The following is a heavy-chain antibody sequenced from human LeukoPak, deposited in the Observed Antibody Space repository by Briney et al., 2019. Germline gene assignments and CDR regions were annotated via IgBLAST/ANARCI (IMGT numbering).Heavy chain of an antibody. V-gene: IGHV4-30-2*01. D-gene: IGHD3-16*01. Sequence: SQTLSLTCTVSGGCISSDGYYWSWIRQPPGKGLEWIGYIYHSGSTYYNPSLKSRVTISVDRSKNQFSLKLSSVTAADTAVYYCARVPARKGGSPEYWGQGTLVTVSS. CDR3: ARVPARKGGSPEY. CDR1: GGCISSDGYY. J-gene: IGHJ4*02. CDR2: IYHSGST.